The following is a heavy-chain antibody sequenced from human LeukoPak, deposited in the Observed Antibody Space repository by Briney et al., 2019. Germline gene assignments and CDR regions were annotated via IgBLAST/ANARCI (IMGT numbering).Heavy chain of an antibody. J-gene: IGHJ4*02. D-gene: IGHD6-19*01. CDR3: ARPRLFGSGWSSFDY. V-gene: IGHV1-3*01. CDR1: GYTFTSYA. Sequence: ASVKVSCKASGYTFTSYAMHWVRQAPGQRLEWMGWINAGNGNTKYSQKFQGRVTITRDTPASTAYMELSSLRSEDTAVYYCARPRLFGSGWSSFDYWGQGTLVTVSS. CDR2: INAGNGNT.